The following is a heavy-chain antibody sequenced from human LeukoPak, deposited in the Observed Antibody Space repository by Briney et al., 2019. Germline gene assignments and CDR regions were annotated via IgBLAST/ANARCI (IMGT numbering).Heavy chain of an antibody. CDR2: ISSSSSYI. CDR1: GFTFSSYA. Sequence: GGSLRLSCAASGFTFSSYAMSWVRQAPGKGLEWVSAISSSSSYIYYADSVKGRFTISRDNAKNSLYLQMNSLRAEDTAVYYCASGEGGAAFDIWGQGTMVTVSS. CDR3: ASGEGGAAFDI. D-gene: IGHD3-16*01. V-gene: IGHV3-21*01. J-gene: IGHJ3*02.